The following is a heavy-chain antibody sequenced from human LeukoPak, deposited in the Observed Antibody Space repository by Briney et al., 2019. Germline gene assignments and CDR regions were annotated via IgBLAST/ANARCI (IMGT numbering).Heavy chain of an antibody. D-gene: IGHD6-13*01. CDR2: ISSTSSAI. Sequence: PGGSLRLSCGASGFTFSSCAMNWVRQAPGKGLEWVSYISSTSSAIAYADSVKGRFTISRDNAKNSLYLQMNSLRAEDTAVYYCARVRAAAPDAFDIWGQGTMVTVSS. CDR3: ARVRAAAPDAFDI. V-gene: IGHV3-21*05. CDR1: GFTFSSCA. J-gene: IGHJ3*02.